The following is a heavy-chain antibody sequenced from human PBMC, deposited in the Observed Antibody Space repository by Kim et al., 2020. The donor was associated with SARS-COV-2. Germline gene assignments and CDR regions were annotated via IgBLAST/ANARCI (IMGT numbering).Heavy chain of an antibody. D-gene: IGHD3-10*01. V-gene: IGHV3-48*02. Sequence: YADSVKVRFTIARDNAKNSFYLQMNSLRDEDTAVYYCAILWFWELFPQDYWGQGTLVTVSS. J-gene: IGHJ4*02. CDR3: AILWFWELFPQDY.